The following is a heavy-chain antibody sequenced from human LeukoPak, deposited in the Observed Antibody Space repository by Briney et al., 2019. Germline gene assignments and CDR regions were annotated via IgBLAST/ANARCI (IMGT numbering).Heavy chain of an antibody. D-gene: IGHD4-17*01. CDR3: ARDRFSGMTTMIFDY. Sequence: PSETLSLTCTVSGGSISSGGYYWSWIRQHPGKGLEWIGYIYYSGSTYYNPSLKSRVTISVDTSKNQFSLKLSSVTAADTAVYYCARDRFSGMTTMIFDYWGQGTLVTVSS. J-gene: IGHJ4*02. CDR1: GGSISSGGYY. CDR2: IYYSGST. V-gene: IGHV4-31*03.